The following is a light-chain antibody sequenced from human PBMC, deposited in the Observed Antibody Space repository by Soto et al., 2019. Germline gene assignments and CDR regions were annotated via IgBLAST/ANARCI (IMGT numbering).Light chain of an antibody. CDR2: DVS. CDR1: SSDFGGYNY. Sequence: QSALTQPRSVSGSPGQSVTISCTGTSSDFGGYNYVSWYQHHPGKAPKLMIYDVSERPSGVPDRFSGSKSGNTASLTISGLQAEDEADYYCCSYAGTLYVCGTGTKVTVL. CDR3: CSYAGTLYV. V-gene: IGLV2-11*01. J-gene: IGLJ1*01.